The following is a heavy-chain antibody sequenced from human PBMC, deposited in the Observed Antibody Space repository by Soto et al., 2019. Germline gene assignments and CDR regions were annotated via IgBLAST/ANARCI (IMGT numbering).Heavy chain of an antibody. CDR2: IYSGGYT. Sequence: PGGSLRLSCAASGFDVSNTDMSWVRQAPGKGLEWVSVIYSGGYTNYADSVKGRFIVSRDSPKNTLYLQMDSLRAEDTAVYYCARGELYGDFDYWGQGTLVTVSS. CDR3: ARGELYGDFDY. J-gene: IGHJ4*02. CDR1: GFDVSNTD. V-gene: IGHV3-66*01. D-gene: IGHD4-17*01.